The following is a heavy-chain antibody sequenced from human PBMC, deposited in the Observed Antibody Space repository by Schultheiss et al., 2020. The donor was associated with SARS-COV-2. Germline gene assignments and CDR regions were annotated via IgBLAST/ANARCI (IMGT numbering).Heavy chain of an antibody. J-gene: IGHJ3*02. V-gene: IGHV3-66*03. D-gene: IGHD5-24*01. Sequence: GGSLRLSCAASGFTVSSNYMSWVRQAPGKGLEWVSVIYSCGSTYYADSVKGRFTISRDNGKNSLYLQMDSLRAEDTAVYYCARGLQGHHAFDIWGQGTMVTVSS. CDR1: GFTVSSNY. CDR3: ARGLQGHHAFDI. CDR2: IYSCGST.